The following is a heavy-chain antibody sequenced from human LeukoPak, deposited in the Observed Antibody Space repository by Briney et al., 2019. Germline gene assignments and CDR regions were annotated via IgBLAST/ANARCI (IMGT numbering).Heavy chain of an antibody. D-gene: IGHD1-26*01. CDR3: ARDRVGATIFGY. Sequence: SETLSLTCTVSGGTISSSGYYWGWIRQPPGKGLEWIGSIYYSGSTYYNPSLKSRVTISVDTSKNQFSLKLSSVTAADSAVYYCARDRVGATIFGYWGQGTLVTVSS. J-gene: IGHJ4*02. CDR1: GGTISSSGYY. CDR2: IYYSGST. V-gene: IGHV4-39*07.